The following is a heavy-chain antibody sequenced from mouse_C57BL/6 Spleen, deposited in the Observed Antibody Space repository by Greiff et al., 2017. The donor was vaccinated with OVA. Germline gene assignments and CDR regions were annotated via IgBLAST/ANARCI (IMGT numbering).Heavy chain of an antibody. D-gene: IGHD1-1*01. V-gene: IGHV1-85*01. CDR3: ARRTTVGAY. CDR2: IYPRDGST. CDR1: GYTFTSYD. Sequence: QVQLQQSGPELVKPGASVKLSCKASGYTFTSYDINWVKQRPGQGLEWIGWIYPRDGSTKYNEKFKGKATFTADTSSNTAYMQLSSLTTEDSAIYYCARRTTVGAYWGQGTLVTVSA. J-gene: IGHJ3*01.